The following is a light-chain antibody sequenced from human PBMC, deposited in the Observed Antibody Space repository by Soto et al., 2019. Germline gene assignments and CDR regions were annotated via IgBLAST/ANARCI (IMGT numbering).Light chain of an antibody. CDR2: EGN. CDR3: CSYAGSSTWV. J-gene: IGLJ3*02. V-gene: IGLV2-23*01. Sequence: QSALTQPASVSGSPRQSITISCTGTSSDVGSYNLVSWYQQHPGKAPKLMIYEGNKRPSGVSNRFSGSKSGNTASLTISGLQAEDEADYYCCSYAGSSTWVFGGGTKLTVL. CDR1: SSDVGSYNL.